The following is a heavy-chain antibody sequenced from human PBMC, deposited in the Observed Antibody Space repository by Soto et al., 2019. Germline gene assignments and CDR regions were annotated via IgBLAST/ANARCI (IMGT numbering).Heavy chain of an antibody. CDR2: INSDGSST. CDR3: ARAVFPEGADY. D-gene: IGHD3-16*01. CDR1: GFTFSSYW. Sequence: EVQLVESGGGLVQPGGSLRLSCAASGFTFSSYWMHWVRQAPGKGLVWVSRINSDGSSTSYADSVKGRFTISRDNDKNTLYLQMNSLRDDDTAVYYCARAVFPEGADYWGQGTLVTVSS. V-gene: IGHV3-74*01. J-gene: IGHJ4*02.